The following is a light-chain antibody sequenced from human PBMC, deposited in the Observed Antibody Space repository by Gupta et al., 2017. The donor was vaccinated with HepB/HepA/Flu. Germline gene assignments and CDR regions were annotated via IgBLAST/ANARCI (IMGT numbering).Light chain of an antibody. CDR3: ATWDSGVGTWV. Sequence: QSVLTQPPSVSAAPGQKGTIPCSGSSSNIGTNTVSWYQHLPGTAPKLLICENNKRPSEIPDRFSGSKSGTSATLGITGLQTGDEADYYCATWDSGVGTWVFGGGTKLTV. CDR1: SSNIGTNT. J-gene: IGLJ3*02. CDR2: ENN. V-gene: IGLV1-51*02.